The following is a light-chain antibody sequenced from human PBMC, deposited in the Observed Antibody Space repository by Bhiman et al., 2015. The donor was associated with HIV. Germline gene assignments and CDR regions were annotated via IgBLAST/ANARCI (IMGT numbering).Light chain of an antibody. CDR3: QVWDSSSGHPSYV. J-gene: IGLJ1*01. CDR2: YDS. V-gene: IGLV3-21*04. CDR1: NIGSKS. Sequence: GPGKTARITCGGNNIGSKSVHWYQRKPGQAPVLVIYYDSDRPSGIPERFSGSNSGNTATLTISRVEAGDEADYYCQVWDSSSGHPSYVFGTGTKVTVL.